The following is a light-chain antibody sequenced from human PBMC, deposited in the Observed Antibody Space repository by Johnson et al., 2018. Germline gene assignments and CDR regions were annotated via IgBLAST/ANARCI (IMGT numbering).Light chain of an antibody. CDR1: SSNIGNNY. CDR3: GTWDSSLSAGNV. J-gene: IGLJ1*01. Sequence: QSVLTQPPSVSAAPGQKVTISCSGSSSNIGNNYVSWYQQLPGTAPKLLIYENNKRPSGIPDRFSGSKSGTSAPLAITGLQPGAEADYYCGTWDSSLSAGNVIGTGTKVTCL. CDR2: ENN. V-gene: IGLV1-51*02.